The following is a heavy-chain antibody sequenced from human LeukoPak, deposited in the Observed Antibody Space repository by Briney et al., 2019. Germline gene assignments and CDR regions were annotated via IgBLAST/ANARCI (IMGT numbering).Heavy chain of an antibody. CDR1: GFTSSSYI. CDR3: ASHIGDYYYYYYTDV. Sequence: GGSLRLSCAASGFTSSSYIMNWVRQAPGKGLEWVSSISSGSSYIYYADSVKGRFTISRDDARNSLYLQMNSLRAEDTAVYYCASHIGDYYYYYYTDVWGKGTTVTVSS. CDR2: ISSGSSYI. V-gene: IGHV3-21*01. J-gene: IGHJ6*03. D-gene: IGHD2-21*01.